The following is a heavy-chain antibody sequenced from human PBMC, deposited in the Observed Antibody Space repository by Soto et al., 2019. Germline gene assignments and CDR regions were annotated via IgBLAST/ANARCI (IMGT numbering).Heavy chain of an antibody. CDR1: GDSMTSSDW. CDR2: IHYSGDI. Sequence: QVQLQESGPGLVKPSGTLSLTCAVSGDSMTSSDWWSWVRQAPGKGLEWIGEIHYSGDINYDPSLRSRVTISVDRSKNQFSLNLSSVTAADTAVYFCVCNGYYSLVYWGQGTLVIVTP. J-gene: IGHJ4*02. CDR3: VCNGYYSLVY. V-gene: IGHV4-4*02. D-gene: IGHD3-22*01.